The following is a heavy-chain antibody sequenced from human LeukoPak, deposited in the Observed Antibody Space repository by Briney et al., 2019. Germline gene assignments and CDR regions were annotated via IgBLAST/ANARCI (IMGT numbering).Heavy chain of an antibody. CDR3: ARECARRGGGSCY. D-gene: IGHD2-15*01. Sequence: GASVKVSCKASGYTFTSYDINWVRQATGQGLEWMGWMNPNSGNTGYAQKFQGRVTMTRNTSISTAYMELSSLRSEDTAVYYYARECARRGGGSCYSGQGTLVTVSS. V-gene: IGHV1-8*01. J-gene: IGHJ4*02. CDR1: GYTFTSYD. CDR2: MNPNSGNT.